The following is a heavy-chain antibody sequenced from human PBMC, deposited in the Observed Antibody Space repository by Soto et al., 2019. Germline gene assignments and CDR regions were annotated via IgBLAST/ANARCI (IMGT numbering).Heavy chain of an antibody. CDR2: MNPNSGNT. CDR1: GYTFTSYD. CDR3: ARGVNYDFFYYYYMDV. J-gene: IGHJ6*03. V-gene: IGHV1-8*01. Sequence: QVQLVQSGAEVKKPGASVKVSCKASGYTFTSYDINWVRQATGQGLEWMGWMNPNSGNTGYAQKFQGRVTMTSNTSISTAYMELSSLRSEDTAVYYCARGVNYDFFYYYYMDVWGKGTTVTVSS. D-gene: IGHD3-3*01.